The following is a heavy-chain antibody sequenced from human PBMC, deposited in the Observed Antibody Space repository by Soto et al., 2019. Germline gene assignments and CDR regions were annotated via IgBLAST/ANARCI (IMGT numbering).Heavy chain of an antibody. V-gene: IGHV1-3*01. CDR1: GYTFTTYT. Sequence: QVQLVQSGAEVKKPGASVKVSCKASGYTFTTYTIHWVRQAPGQRLEWMGWINAGNGDTRYSQNFQGRVAITSDTSATTAYMELSSLISEDTAVYYCARDRGLGLFPRDWFDPWGQGTLVTVSS. CDR2: INAGNGDT. CDR3: ARDRGLGLFPRDWFDP. D-gene: IGHD3-10*01. J-gene: IGHJ5*02.